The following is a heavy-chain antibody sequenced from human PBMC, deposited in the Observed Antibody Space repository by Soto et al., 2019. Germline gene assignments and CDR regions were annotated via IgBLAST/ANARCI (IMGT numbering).Heavy chain of an antibody. CDR3: ARLNRDGYNFDRFDP. V-gene: IGHV4-30-2*01. Sequence: PSETLSLTCAVSGGSISSGGSSWSWVRQPPGKGLEWIGYIYPSGSAYYNTSLKSRLTLSVDTSKNQFSLELRSVTAADTAVYYCARLNRDGYNFDRFDPWGQGTLVTVSS. CDR1: GGSISSGGSS. D-gene: IGHD5-12*01. CDR2: IYPSGSA. J-gene: IGHJ5*02.